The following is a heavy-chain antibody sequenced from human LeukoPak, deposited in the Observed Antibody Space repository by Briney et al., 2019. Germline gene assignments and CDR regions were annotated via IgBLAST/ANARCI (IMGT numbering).Heavy chain of an antibody. J-gene: IGHJ4*02. D-gene: IGHD3-3*01. CDR3: ARSAITIFGVVIDLDY. V-gene: IGHV1-2*02. Sequence: ASVKVSCKASGYTFTGYYMHWVRQAPGQGLEWMGWINPNSGGTNYAQKFQGRVTITRDTSISTAYMELSRLRSDDTAVYYCARSAITIFGVVIDLDYWGQGTLVTVSS. CDR2: INPNSGGT. CDR1: GYTFTGYY.